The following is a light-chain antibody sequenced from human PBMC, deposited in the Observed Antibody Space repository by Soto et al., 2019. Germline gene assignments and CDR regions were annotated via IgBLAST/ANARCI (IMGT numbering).Light chain of an antibody. V-gene: IGLV8-61*01. J-gene: IGLJ3*02. CDR2: STN. CDR1: SGSVSTNYH. Sequence: QAVVTQEPSFSVSPGGTVTLTCGLTSGSVSTNYHPSWYQQTPGQAPRTLIHSTNTRSSGVPDRFSGSILGNKAAVTITGAQADDQSDYYCVLYMGSGIWMFGGGTKLTVL. CDR3: VLYMGSGIWM.